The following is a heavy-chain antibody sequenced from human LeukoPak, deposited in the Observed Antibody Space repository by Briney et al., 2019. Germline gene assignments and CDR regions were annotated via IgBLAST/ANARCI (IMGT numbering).Heavy chain of an antibody. CDR1: GFTFSSYA. J-gene: IGHJ4*02. D-gene: IGHD4-11*01. CDR2: ISGSGGST. CDR3: ARSGGLQKFDY. V-gene: IGHV3-23*01. Sequence: GGSLRLSCAASGFTFSSYAMTWVRQAPGKGLEWVSVISGSGGSTHYADSVKGRFTISRDNSKNTLYLQMNSLRAEDTAVYYCARSGGLQKFDYWGQGTLVTVSS.